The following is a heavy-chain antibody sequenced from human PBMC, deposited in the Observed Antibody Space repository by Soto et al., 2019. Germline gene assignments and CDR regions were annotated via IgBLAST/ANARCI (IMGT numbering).Heavy chain of an antibody. V-gene: IGHV1-69*01. J-gene: IGHJ4*02. D-gene: IGHD6-13*01. CDR3: ARDHLSAAAGWESDY. CDR2: IIPIFGTA. CDR1: GGTFSSYA. Sequence: QVQLVQSGAEVKKPGSSVKVSCKASGGTFSSYAISWVRQAPGQGLEWMGVIIPIFGTANYAQKFQGRVTITDDESTSTAYMELSILISEDTAVDYWARDHLSAAAGWESDYWGQGTLVTVSS.